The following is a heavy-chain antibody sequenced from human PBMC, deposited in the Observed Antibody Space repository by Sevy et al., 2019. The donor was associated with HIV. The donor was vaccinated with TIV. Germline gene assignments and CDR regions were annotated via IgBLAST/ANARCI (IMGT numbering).Heavy chain of an antibody. J-gene: IGHJ5*02. Sequence: ASVKVSCKASGYTFTTYGISWVRQAPGQGLEWMGWISAYNGNTNYAQKFQGRVTMTTETSTSTAYMELRSLRSDDTAVYYCVAYYDYIWAGSFDPWGQGTLVTVSS. D-gene: IGHD3-16*01. V-gene: IGHV1-18*01. CDR1: GYTFTTYG. CDR3: VAYYDYIWAGSFDP. CDR2: ISAYNGNT.